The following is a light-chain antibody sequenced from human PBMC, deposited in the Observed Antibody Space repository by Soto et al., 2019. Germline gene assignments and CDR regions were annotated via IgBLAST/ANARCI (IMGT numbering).Light chain of an antibody. CDR1: SSDVGSYNV. V-gene: IGLV2-14*03. J-gene: IGLJ1*01. CDR2: DVS. CDR3: SSYTRRSTYV. Sequence: QSALTQPASVSGSPGQSITIPCSGTSSDVGSYNVVSWYQQHPGKAPKLVIYDVSNRPSGVSPRFSGAKSGNTPSLTIAGLQAEDEADYYCSSYTRRSTYVFGTGTKVTVL.